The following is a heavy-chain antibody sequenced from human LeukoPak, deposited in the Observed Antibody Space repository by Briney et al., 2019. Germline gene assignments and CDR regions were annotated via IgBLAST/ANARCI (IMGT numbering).Heavy chain of an antibody. CDR1: GFTFSSYS. Sequence: GGSLRLSCAASGFTFSSYSMNWVRQAPGKGLEWVSSISSSSSYIYYADSVKGRFTISRDNAKNSLYLQMNSLRAEDTAVYYCARVTRSVSDFDYLGQGTLVTVSS. V-gene: IGHV3-21*01. CDR3: ARVTRSVSDFDY. D-gene: IGHD3-9*01. CDR2: ISSSSSYI. J-gene: IGHJ4*02.